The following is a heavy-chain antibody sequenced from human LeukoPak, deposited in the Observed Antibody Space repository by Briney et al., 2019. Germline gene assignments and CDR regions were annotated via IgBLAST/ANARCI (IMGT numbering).Heavy chain of an antibody. V-gene: IGHV3-30*02. J-gene: IGHJ4*02. CDR1: GFTLRRYG. CDR3: AKEEVISGNHGVYFDY. CDR2: IRYDGNRN. Sequence: GGSLRLSCAASGFTLRRYGMQWVRQATGKGRGWVAFIRYDGNRNFYGDFEKGRFTIFRDNTKSTLYLQMNSLRADDTAVYYCAKEEVISGNHGVYFDYWGQGTLVTVSS. D-gene: IGHD3-22*01.